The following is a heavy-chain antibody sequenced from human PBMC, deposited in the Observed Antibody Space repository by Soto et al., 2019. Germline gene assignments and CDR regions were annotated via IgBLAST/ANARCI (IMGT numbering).Heavy chain of an antibody. Sequence: QVHLVQSGAEVKKPGASVKVSCKGSGYAFTTYGITWVRQAPGQGLEWMGWISAHNGNTNYAQKLQGRVTVTRDTSTRTAYMELRSLRCDDTAVSYCARGRYGDYWRQGALVTVSS. CDR2: ISAHNGNT. D-gene: IGHD1-1*01. V-gene: IGHV1-18*01. CDR1: GYAFTTYG. J-gene: IGHJ4*02. CDR3: ARGRYGDY.